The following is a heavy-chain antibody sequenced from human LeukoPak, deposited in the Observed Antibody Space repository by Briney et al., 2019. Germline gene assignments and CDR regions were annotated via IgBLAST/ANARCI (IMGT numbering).Heavy chain of an antibody. CDR2: INHSGST. CDR3: ARGRLRAYCSGGNCYSAVYYFDY. CDR1: GGSFSGYY. V-gene: IGHV4-34*01. J-gene: IGHJ4*02. D-gene: IGHD2-15*01. Sequence: PSETLSLTCAVYGGSFSGYYWSWIRQPPGKGLEWIGEINHSGSTNYNPSLKSRVTISVDTSKNQFSLKLSSVTAADTAVYYCARGRLRAYCSGGNCYSAVYYFDYWGQGTLVTVSS.